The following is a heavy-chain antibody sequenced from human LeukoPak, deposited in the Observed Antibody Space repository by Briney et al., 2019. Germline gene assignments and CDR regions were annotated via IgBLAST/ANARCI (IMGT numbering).Heavy chain of an antibody. CDR3: ARRGTYAFDI. Sequence: GGSLRLSCAASGFTFSSYAMSWVRQAPGKGLEWVSAISGSGGSTYYADSVKGRFTISRDNAKNSLHLQMNSLRAEDTAVYYCARRGTYAFDIWGQGTVVTVSS. CDR1: GFTFSSYA. CDR2: ISGSGGST. J-gene: IGHJ3*02. V-gene: IGHV3-23*01. D-gene: IGHD3-16*01.